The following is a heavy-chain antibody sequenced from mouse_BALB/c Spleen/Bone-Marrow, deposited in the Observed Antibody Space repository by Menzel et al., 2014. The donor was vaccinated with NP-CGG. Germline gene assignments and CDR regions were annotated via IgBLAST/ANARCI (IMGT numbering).Heavy chain of an antibody. CDR2: INPSNGGT. D-gene: IGHD4-1*01. J-gene: IGHJ3*01. Sequence: VQLQQSGTELVKPGASVKLSCKASGYTFTRYYIYWVKQRPGQGLEWIGEINPSNGGTNFNEKFKSKATLTVDKSSSTAYMQLSSLTSEDSAVYYCTRQGTGTLAYWGQGTLVAVSA. V-gene: IGHV1-53*01. CDR3: TRQGTGTLAY. CDR1: GYTFTRYY.